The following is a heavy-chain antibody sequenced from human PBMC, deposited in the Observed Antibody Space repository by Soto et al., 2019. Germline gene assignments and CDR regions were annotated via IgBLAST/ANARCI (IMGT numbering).Heavy chain of an antibody. J-gene: IGHJ6*02. CDR1: GYSFTSYW. V-gene: IGHV5-51*01. CDR2: IYPGDSDT. CDR3: ASTTGRQWLVESPGLYYYYYGMDV. Sequence: PGESLKISCKGSGYSFTSYWIGWVRQMPGKGLEWMGIIYPGDSDTRYSPSFQGQVTISADKSISTAYLQWSSLKASDTAMYYCASTTGRQWLVESPGLYYYYYGMDVWGQGTTVTVSS. D-gene: IGHD6-19*01.